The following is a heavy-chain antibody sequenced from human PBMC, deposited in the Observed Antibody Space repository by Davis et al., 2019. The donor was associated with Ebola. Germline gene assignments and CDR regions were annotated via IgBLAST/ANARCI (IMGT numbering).Heavy chain of an antibody. Sequence: GGSLRLSCVDSVITFSSYAMTWVRQAPGKGLEWVAVISYDGSNKYYADSVKGRFTISRDNSKNTLYLQMNSLRAEDTAVYYCAKDPSLESSSEWGQGPWSPSPQ. CDR2: ISYDGSNK. D-gene: IGHD6-13*01. J-gene: IGHJ1*01. V-gene: IGHV3-30*18. CDR3: AKDPSLESSSE. CDR1: VITFSSYA.